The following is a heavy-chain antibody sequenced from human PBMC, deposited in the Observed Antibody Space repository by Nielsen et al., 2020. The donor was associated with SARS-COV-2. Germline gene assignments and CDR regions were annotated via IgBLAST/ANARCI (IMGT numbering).Heavy chain of an antibody. CDR1: GGSVIFYY. D-gene: IGHD6-19*01. CDR3: ARDGVSGNYFDY. CDR2: IYDSGDT. V-gene: IGHV4-59*02. J-gene: IGHJ4*02. Sequence: ESLKISCTVSGGSVIFYYWSWIRQPPGKGLEWIGYIYDSGDTKYNPSLKSRATISVDTSKNQFSLRLSSVTAADTAVYYCARDGVSGNYFDYWGPGTLVTVSS.